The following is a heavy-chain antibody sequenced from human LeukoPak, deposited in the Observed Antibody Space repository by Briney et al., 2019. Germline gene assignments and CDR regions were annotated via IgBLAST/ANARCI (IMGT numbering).Heavy chain of an antibody. J-gene: IGHJ5*02. V-gene: IGHV1-69*05. CDR1: GGTFSSYA. CDR3: ARDRSVAGTFWFDP. Sequence: SVKVSCKASGGTFSSYAISWVRQAPGQGLEWMGGIIPTFGTANYAQKFQGRVTITTDESTSTAYMELSSLRSEDTAVYYCARDRSVAGTFWFDPWGQGTLVTVSS. CDR2: IIPTFGTA. D-gene: IGHD6-19*01.